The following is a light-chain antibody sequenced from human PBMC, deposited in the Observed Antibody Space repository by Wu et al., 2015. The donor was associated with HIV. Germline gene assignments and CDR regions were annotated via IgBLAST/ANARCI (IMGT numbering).Light chain of an antibody. J-gene: IGKJ2*03. CDR3: QQYGSSPPYS. CDR2: GAS. Sequence: EIVLTQSPGTLSLSPGERVTLSCRASQSVGSRYLAWYQQKPGQAPRLLIYGASSRATGIPDRFSGSGSGTDFTLTISRLEPEDFAVYYCQQYGSSPPYSFGQGTKLEIK. V-gene: IGKV3-20*01. CDR1: QSVGSRY.